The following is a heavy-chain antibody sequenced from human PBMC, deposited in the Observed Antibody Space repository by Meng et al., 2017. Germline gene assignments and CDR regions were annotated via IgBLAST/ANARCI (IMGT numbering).Heavy chain of an antibody. D-gene: IGHD3-10*01. CDR3: ARGYYGSGLFDP. CDR2: MNPNSGNT. V-gene: IGHV1-8*03. Sequence: QVQLVEAVAEVKKQGAAEKASCKASGYTFTSYDINWVRQATGQGLEWMGWMNPNSGNTGYAQKFQGRVTITRNTSISTAYMELSSLRSEDTAVYYCARGYYGSGLFDPWGQGTLVTVSS. CDR1: GYTFTSYD. J-gene: IGHJ5*02.